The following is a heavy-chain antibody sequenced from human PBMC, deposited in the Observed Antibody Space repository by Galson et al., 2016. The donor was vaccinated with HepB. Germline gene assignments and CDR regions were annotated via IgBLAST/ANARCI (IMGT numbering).Heavy chain of an antibody. CDR1: GFTFSGYA. Sequence: SLRLSCAASGFTFSGYAMHWVRRAPGKGLEYISGISSNGGTTYYADSVKGSFTISRDNSKNTLNLQTRSLRPEDTAVHYWVALAYYDSRGYWGQGAVVSVSS. D-gene: IGHD3-22*01. CDR2: ISSNGGTT. V-gene: IGHV3-64D*09. J-gene: IGHJ4*02. CDR3: VALAYYDSRGY.